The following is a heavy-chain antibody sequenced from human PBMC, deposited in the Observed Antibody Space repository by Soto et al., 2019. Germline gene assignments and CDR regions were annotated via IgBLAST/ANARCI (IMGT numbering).Heavy chain of an antibody. CDR3: ARDPGQDEAMDY. V-gene: IGHV3-33*01. J-gene: IGHJ4*02. Sequence: QVQVVESGGGVVQPGRSLRLSCVASGFTFSNFGMHWVRQAPGKGLEWVAVIWHDGKNKYYADSAEGRFTVSRDNSKNTLDLQMNSLTAEDTAVYYCARDPGQDEAMDYWGQGTLVTVSS. CDR1: GFTFSNFG. CDR2: IWHDGKNK.